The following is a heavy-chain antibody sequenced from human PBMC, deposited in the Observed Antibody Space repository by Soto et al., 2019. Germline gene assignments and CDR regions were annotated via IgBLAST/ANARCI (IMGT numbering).Heavy chain of an antibody. V-gene: IGHV1-69*13. J-gene: IGHJ4*02. CDR2: IVPIYRTA. CDR1: GGTFSSYR. Sequence: ASVKVSCKASGGTFSSYRINWVRQAPGQGLEWMGGIVPIYRTADSAQEFQGRVTITADESARTAYMELRSLKSRDSAVYYCVRDSGAKLSSSWGQGTLVTVSS. D-gene: IGHD6-13*01. CDR3: VRDSGAKLSSS.